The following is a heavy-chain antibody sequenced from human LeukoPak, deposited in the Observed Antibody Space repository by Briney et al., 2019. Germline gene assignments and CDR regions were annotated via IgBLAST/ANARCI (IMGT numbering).Heavy chain of an antibody. Sequence: SETLSLTCAGYGGSFSGYYWSWIRQPPGKGLEWIGEINHSGSTNYNPSLKSRVTISVDTSKNQFSLKLSSVTAADTAVYYCARGRPLSYDFWGEHKKYYFDYWGQGTLVTVSS. J-gene: IGHJ4*02. V-gene: IGHV4-34*01. CDR2: INHSGST. CDR3: ARGRPLSYDFWGEHKKYYFDY. CDR1: GGSFSGYY. D-gene: IGHD3-3*01.